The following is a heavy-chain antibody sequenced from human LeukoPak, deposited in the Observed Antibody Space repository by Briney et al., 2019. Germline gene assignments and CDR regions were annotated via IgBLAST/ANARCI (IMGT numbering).Heavy chain of an antibody. D-gene: IGHD3-22*01. Sequence: SETLSLTCAVYGGSFSGYYWSWIRQPPGKGLEWIGEINHSGSTNYNPSLKSRVTISVDTSKNQFSLKLSSVTAADTAVYYCARRGYYYDSSGYSRGQYYFDYWGRGTLVTVSS. CDR3: ARRGYYYDSSGYSRGQYYFDY. V-gene: IGHV4-34*01. J-gene: IGHJ4*03. CDR2: INHSGST. CDR1: GGSFSGYY.